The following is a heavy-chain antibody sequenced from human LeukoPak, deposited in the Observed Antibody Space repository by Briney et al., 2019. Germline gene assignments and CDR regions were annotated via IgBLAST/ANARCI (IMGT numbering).Heavy chain of an antibody. CDR1: GFTFSSYA. Sequence: PGGSLRLSCAASGFTFSSYAMSWVRQAPGKGLEWVSAISGSGGSTYYADSVKGRFTISRDNSKNTLYLQMNSLRAEDTAVYYCASMLGNNYDILTGYSSKHNQHDYWGQGTLVTVSS. CDR3: ASMLGNNYDILTGYSSKHNQHDY. J-gene: IGHJ4*02. D-gene: IGHD3-9*01. CDR2: ISGSGGST. V-gene: IGHV3-23*01.